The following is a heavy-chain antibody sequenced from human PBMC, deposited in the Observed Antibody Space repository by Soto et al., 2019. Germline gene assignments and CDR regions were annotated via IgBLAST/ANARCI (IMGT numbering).Heavy chain of an antibody. CDR3: TTDYCSAATCHLNN. V-gene: IGHV3-15*07. J-gene: IGHJ4*02. Sequence: PGGSLRLSCTTSGFTFGDYAMNWFRQAPGKGLEWVGRIKRKTDGGTIDSAAPVKGRFTISRDDSKNTVYLQMSSLKTEDTAVYYCTTDYCSAATCHLNNWGQGALVTVSS. D-gene: IGHD2-15*01. CDR1: GFTFGDYA. CDR2: IKRKTDGGTI.